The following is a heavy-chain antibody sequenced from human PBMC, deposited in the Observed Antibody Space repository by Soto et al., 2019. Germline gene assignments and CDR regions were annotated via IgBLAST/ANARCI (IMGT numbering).Heavy chain of an antibody. Sequence: GGSLRLSCAASGFVFNDYTLHWVRQAPGGRLEWVAVISYDGSHKNHADSVRGRFSISRDNSKNTLYLQMNGLRPEDTALYLCATSYTSSWHNFIYWGQGTQVTVSS. CDR2: ISYDGSHK. D-gene: IGHD6-13*01. CDR3: ATSYTSSWHNFIY. J-gene: IGHJ4*02. CDR1: GFVFNDYT. V-gene: IGHV3-30-3*01.